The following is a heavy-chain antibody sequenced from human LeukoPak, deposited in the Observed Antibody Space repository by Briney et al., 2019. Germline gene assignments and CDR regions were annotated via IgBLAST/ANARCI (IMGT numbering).Heavy chain of an antibody. CDR1: GGTFSSYA. CDR2: IIPIFGTA. CDR3: ASLPSLYDSSGYYYPPASDAFDI. V-gene: IGHV1-69*13. D-gene: IGHD3-22*01. Sequence: GASVKVSCKASGGTFSSYAISWVRQAPGQGLEWMGGIIPIFGTANYAQKFQGRVTITADESTSTAYMELSSLRSEDTAVYYCASLPSLYDSSGYYYPPASDAFDIWGQGTMVTVSS. J-gene: IGHJ3*02.